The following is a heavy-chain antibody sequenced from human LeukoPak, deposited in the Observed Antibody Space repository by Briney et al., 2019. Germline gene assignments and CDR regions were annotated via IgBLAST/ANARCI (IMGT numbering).Heavy chain of an antibody. CDR1: GFTFSSYS. J-gene: IGHJ3*02. D-gene: IGHD2-2*02. CDR3: AKDLRIPLLHHSDAFDI. V-gene: IGHV3-48*01. CDR2: ISSSSSTI. Sequence: GGSLRLSCAASGFTFSSYSMNWVRQAPGKGLEWVSYISSSSSTIYYADSVKGRFTISRDNAKNSLYLQMNSLRAEDTALYYCAKDLRIPLLHHSDAFDIWGQGTMVTVSS.